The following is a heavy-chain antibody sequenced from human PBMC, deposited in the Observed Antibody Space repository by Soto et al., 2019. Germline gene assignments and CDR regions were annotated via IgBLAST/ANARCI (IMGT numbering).Heavy chain of an antibody. CDR3: ARVSYSNFPDWFDP. Sequence: ETLSLTCTVSGGSISSSSYYWGWIRQPPGKGLEWIGSIYYSGSTYYNPSLKSRVTISVDTSKNQFSLKLSSVTAADTAVYYCARVSYSNFPDWFDPWGQGTLVTVSS. CDR1: GGSISSSSYY. D-gene: IGHD4-4*01. V-gene: IGHV4-39*01. J-gene: IGHJ5*02. CDR2: IYYSGST.